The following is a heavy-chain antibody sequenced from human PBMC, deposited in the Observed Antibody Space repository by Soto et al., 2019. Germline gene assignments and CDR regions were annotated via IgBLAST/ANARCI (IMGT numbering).Heavy chain of an antibody. CDR1: DDSINSDKYY. CDR2: IYYRGNA. CDR3: AREDDGGDRDYYGLDV. Sequence: PSETLSLTCSVSDDSINSDKYYWGWIRQPPGKGLEWIGSIYYRGNAYYNPSLQTRVTISVDTSKNQFSLQLSSVTAADTAVYFCAREDDGGDRDYYGLDVWGQGTTVTVSS. J-gene: IGHJ6*02. D-gene: IGHD2-21*02. V-gene: IGHV4-39*02.